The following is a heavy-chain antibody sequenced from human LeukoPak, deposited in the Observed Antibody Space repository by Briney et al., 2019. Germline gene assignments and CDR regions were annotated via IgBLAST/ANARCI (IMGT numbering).Heavy chain of an antibody. CDR1: GFTVSSNY. D-gene: IGHD6-13*01. CDR2: IYSGGST. CDR3: ARNIAAAGTDY. Sequence: GGSLRLSCAASGFTVSSNYMSWVRQAPGKGLEWVSVIYSGGSTYYADSVKGRFTISRDNSKNTLYLQMNSLRAEDTAVYYCARNIAAAGTDYWGHGTLVTVSS. V-gene: IGHV3-53*01. J-gene: IGHJ4*01.